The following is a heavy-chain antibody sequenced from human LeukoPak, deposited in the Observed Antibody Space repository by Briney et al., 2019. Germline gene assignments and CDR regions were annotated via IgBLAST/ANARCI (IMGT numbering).Heavy chain of an antibody. V-gene: IGHV3-23*01. D-gene: IGHD3-22*01. CDR1: GFTFSSYA. CDR2: IGGSGGNT. Sequence: GGSLRLSCAASGFTFSSYAMSWVRQAPGKGLEWVSSIGGSGGNTHHADSVKGRFTISRDNSKNTLYLQMNSLKVEDTAVYFCAKAPVGANCYDSSGYFDYWGQGTLVTVSS. J-gene: IGHJ4*02. CDR3: AKAPVGANCYDSSGYFDY.